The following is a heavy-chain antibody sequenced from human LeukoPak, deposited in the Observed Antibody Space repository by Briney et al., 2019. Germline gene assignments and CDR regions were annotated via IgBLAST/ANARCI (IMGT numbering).Heavy chain of an antibody. Sequence: GGSLRLSCAASGFTFSSYSMNWVRQAPGKGLEWVSAISGSGGSTYYADSVKGRFTISRDNSKNTLYLQMNSLRAEDTAVYYCAKVSDFTMVREALDYWGQGTLVTVSS. CDR3: AKVSDFTMVREALDY. CDR1: GFTFSSYS. V-gene: IGHV3-23*01. CDR2: ISGSGGST. D-gene: IGHD3-10*01. J-gene: IGHJ4*02.